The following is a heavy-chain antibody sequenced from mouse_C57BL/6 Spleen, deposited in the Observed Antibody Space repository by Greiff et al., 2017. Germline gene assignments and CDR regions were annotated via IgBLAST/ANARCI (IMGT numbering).Heavy chain of an antibody. CDR1: GYTFTSYW. D-gene: IGHD2-5*01. J-gene: IGHJ3*01. CDR3: ARQPYSNQPAWFAY. CDR2: IDPSDSET. Sequence: QVQLQQPGAELVRPGSSVKLSCKASGYTFTSYWMHWVKQRPIQGLEWIGNIDPSDSETHYNQKFKDKATLTVDKSSSTAYMQLSSLTSEDSAVYYCARQPYSNQPAWFAYWGQGTLVTVSA. V-gene: IGHV1-52*01.